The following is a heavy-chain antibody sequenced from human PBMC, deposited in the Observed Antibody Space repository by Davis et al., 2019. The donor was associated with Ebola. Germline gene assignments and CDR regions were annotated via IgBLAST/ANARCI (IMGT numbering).Heavy chain of an antibody. CDR2: INSDGSST. CDR3: ARERAVAHFDY. V-gene: IGHV3-74*01. CDR1: GFTFSSYW. Sequence: SCKASGFTFSSYWMHWVRQAPGKGLVWVSRINSDGSSTSYADSVKGRFTISRDNAKNTLYLQMNSLRAEDTAVYYCARERAVAHFDYWGQGTLVTVSS. D-gene: IGHD4-23*01. J-gene: IGHJ4*02.